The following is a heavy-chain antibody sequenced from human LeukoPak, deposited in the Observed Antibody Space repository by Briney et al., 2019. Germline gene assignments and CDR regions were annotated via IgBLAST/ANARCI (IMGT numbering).Heavy chain of an antibody. D-gene: IGHD4-23*01. CDR1: GFTFSTYW. V-gene: IGHV3-74*01. J-gene: IGHJ4*02. CDR3: ARDSVATLNY. Sequence: GGSLRLSCAASGFTFSTYWMYWVRQAPGKGPVWVSRINTDGSSTTYADSVKGRFTISRDNAKNTLYLQMNSLRAEDTAVYYCARDSVATLNYWGQGTLVTVSS. CDR2: INTDGSST.